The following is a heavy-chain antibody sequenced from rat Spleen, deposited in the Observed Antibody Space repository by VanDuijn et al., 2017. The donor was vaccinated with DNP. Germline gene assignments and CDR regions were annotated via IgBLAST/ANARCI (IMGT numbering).Heavy chain of an antibody. Sequence: EVQLVESGGGLVQPGRSLKLSCAASGFTFSDYYMAWVRQAPTKGLEWVAYIGSDGYAPYYGDSVKGRFTISRDNAKSTLYLQMDSLRSEDTATYYCASTIAAIHAMDAWGQGTSVTVSS. J-gene: IGHJ4*01. CDR1: GFTFSDYY. V-gene: IGHV5-7*01. CDR3: ASTIAAIHAMDA. CDR2: IGSDGYAP. D-gene: IGHD1-2*01.